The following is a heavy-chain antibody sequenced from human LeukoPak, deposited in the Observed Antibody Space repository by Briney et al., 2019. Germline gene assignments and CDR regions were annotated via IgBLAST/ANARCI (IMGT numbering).Heavy chain of an antibody. J-gene: IGHJ3*02. CDR3: ARDGPLVRMITFGNDAFDI. CDR1: GFTFSSYS. V-gene: IGHV3-48*02. D-gene: IGHD3-16*01. CDR2: ISSSSSSTI. Sequence: GGSLRLSCAASGFTFSSYSMNWVRQAPGKGLEWVSYISSSSSSTIYYADSVKGRFTISRDNAKNSLYLQRNSLRDEDTAVYYCARDGPLVRMITFGNDAFDIWGQGTMVIVSS.